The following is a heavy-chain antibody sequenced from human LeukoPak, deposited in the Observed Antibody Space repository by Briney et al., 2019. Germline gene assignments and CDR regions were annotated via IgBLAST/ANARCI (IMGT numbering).Heavy chain of an antibody. D-gene: IGHD5-18*01. CDR2: IYPHDSYT. CDR3: ATQTDTNFDF. V-gene: IGHV5-51*01. J-gene: IGHJ4*02. CDR1: GYRFSSYW. Sequence: GESLKISCKASGYRFSSYWIGGVRQMPGKGLEWMGIIYPHDSYTRYSPSFQGQVTISADKSTGTAYLQWSSLKASDTAMYYCATQTDTNFDFWGQGTLVTVSS.